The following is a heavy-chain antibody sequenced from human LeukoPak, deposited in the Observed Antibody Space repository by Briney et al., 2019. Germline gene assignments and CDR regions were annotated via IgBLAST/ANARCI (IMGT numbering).Heavy chain of an antibody. CDR1: GGSISSGGYY. D-gene: IGHD5-18*01. CDR3: AREGRYSYGPFDY. V-gene: IGHV4-31*03. Sequence: SQTLSLTCTVAGGSISSGGYYWSWIRQHPGNGLEWIGYIYYSGSTYYNPSLKSRVTISVDTSKNQFSLKLSSVTAADTAVYYCAREGRYSYGPFDYWGQGTLVTVSS. CDR2: IYYSGST. J-gene: IGHJ4*02.